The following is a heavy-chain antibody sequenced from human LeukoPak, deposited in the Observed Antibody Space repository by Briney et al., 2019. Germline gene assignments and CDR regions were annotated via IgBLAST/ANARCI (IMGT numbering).Heavy chain of an antibody. D-gene: IGHD3-10*01. J-gene: IGHJ5*02. V-gene: IGHV4-38-2*02. Sequence: SETLSLTCTVSGYSISSGYYWGWIRQPPGKGLEWIGSIYYSGSTYYNPSLKSRVTISVDTSKNQFSLKLSSVTAADTAVYYCARESNYHGSGTGWFDPWGQGTLVTVSS. CDR3: ARESNYHGSGTGWFDP. CDR2: IYYSGST. CDR1: GYSISSGYY.